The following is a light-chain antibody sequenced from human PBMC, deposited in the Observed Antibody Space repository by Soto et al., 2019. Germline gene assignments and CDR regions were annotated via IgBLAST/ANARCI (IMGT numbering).Light chain of an antibody. CDR2: EVS. Sequence: QSALTQPPSASGSPGQSVTISCTGTSSDVGGYNYVSWYQQHPGKAPQLMIYEVSKRPSGVPDRLSGSKSGNTASLTVSGLQAEEEADDYCTSYAGDTSLGVLGGGTKLTVL. V-gene: IGLV2-8*01. CDR1: SSDVGGYNY. CDR3: TSYAGDTSLGV. J-gene: IGLJ3*02.